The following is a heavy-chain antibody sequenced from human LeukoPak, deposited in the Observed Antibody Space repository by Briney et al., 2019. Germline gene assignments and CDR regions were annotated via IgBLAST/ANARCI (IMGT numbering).Heavy chain of an antibody. CDR1: GYTFTGYY. J-gene: IGHJ4*02. CDR2: INPNSGGT. Sequence: GATVKVSCTASGYTFTGYYMHWVRQAPGQGLEWMGWINPNSGGTNYAQKFQGRVTMTRDTSISTAYMELSRLRSDDTAVYYCAGDLAAAGFHFDYWGQGTLVTVSS. D-gene: IGHD6-13*01. CDR3: AGDLAAAGFHFDY. V-gene: IGHV1-2*02.